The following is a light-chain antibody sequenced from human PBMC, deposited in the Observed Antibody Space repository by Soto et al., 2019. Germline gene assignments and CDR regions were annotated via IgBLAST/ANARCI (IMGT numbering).Light chain of an antibody. V-gene: IGKV1-5*03. CDR2: KAS. CDR1: QSISSW. J-gene: IGKJ1*01. Sequence: DIQMTQSPSTLSASVGDRVTITCRASQSISSWLAWYQQKPGKAPKLLIYKASSLESGVPSRFSGSGSGTKFTLTISSLQPDYFATYYCQGAFDQGTKV. CDR3: QGA.